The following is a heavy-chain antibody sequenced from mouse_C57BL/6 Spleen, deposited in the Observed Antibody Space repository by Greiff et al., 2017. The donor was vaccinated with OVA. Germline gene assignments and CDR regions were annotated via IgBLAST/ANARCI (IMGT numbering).Heavy chain of an antibody. J-gene: IGHJ4*01. V-gene: IGHV1-5*01. CDR3: SIYYGNYEGNYAMDY. Sequence: EVQLQQSGTVLARPGASVKMSCKTSGYTFTSYWMHWVKQRPGQGLEWIGAIYPGNSDTSYNQKFKGKAKLTAVTSASTAYMELSSLTNEDSAVYYCSIYYGNYEGNYAMDYWGQGTSVTVSS. D-gene: IGHD2-1*01. CDR2: IYPGNSDT. CDR1: GYTFTSYW.